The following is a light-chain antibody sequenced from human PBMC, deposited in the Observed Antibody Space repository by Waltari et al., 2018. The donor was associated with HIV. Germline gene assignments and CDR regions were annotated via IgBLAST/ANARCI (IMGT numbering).Light chain of an antibody. CDR3: SSYAGSNSWV. J-gene: IGLJ3*02. Sequence: QSALTQPPSASGSPGQSVTISCTGTSSDIGGYNYVSWYQQYPGKAPKVMIHEVNKRPSGVPDRFSGSKSGNTASLTVSGLQAEDEAYYYCSSYAGSNSWVFGGGNKLTVL. CDR2: EVN. CDR1: SSDIGGYNY. V-gene: IGLV2-8*01.